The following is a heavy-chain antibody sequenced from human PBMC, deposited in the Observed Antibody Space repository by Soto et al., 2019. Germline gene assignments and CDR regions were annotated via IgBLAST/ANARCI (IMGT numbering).Heavy chain of an antibody. CDR1: GGTFSSYA. CDR2: IIPIFGTA. D-gene: IGHD1-7*01. V-gene: IGHV1-69*06. CDR3: ARDSGITGTRYYYDGMDV. Sequence: QVQLVQSGAEVKKPGSSAKVSCKASGGTFSSYAISWVRQAPGQGLEWMGGIIPIFGTANYAQKFQGRVTITADKSTRTAYMELSSLRSEDTAVYYGARDSGITGTRYYYDGMDVWGQGTTVTVSS. J-gene: IGHJ6*02.